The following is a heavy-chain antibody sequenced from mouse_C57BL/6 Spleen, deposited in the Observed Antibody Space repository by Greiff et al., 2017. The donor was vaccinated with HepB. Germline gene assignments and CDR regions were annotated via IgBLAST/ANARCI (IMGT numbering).Heavy chain of an antibody. V-gene: IGHV1-69*01. CDR2: IDPSDSYT. J-gene: IGHJ2*01. CDR3: ARRGSLLRYFDY. Sequence: QVQLQQPGAELVMPGASVKLSCKASGYTFTSYWMHWVKQRPGQGLEWIGEIDPSDSYTNYNQKFKGKSTLTVDKSSSTAYMQLSSLTSEDSAVYYCARRGSLLRYFDYWGQGTTLTVSS. CDR1: GYTFTSYW. D-gene: IGHD1-2*01.